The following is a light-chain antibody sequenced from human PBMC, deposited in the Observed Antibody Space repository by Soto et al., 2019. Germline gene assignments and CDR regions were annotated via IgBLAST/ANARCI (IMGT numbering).Light chain of an antibody. J-gene: IGKJ1*01. CDR2: GAS. V-gene: IGKV3-20*01. CDR3: QQYGSSPLT. Sequence: EIVLTQSPGTLSLSPGERATLSCRASQSVSSSYLAGYQQKPGLAPRLLIYGASSRATGLPDRFSGSGSGTHFTLPISRLEPEDFAVYYCQQYGSSPLTFGQGTKVEIK. CDR1: QSVSSSY.